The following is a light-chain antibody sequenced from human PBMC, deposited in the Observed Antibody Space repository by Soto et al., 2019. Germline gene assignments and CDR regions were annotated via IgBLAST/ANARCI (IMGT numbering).Light chain of an antibody. Sequence: QSALTQPASVSGSPGQSITISCTGTSSDVGGYNYVSWYQQHPVKAPKLMIYDVSNRPSGVSNRFSGSKSGNTASLTISGLQVEDEADYYCSSYTSSSTLEVVFGGGTKLTVL. CDR3: SSYTSSSTLEVV. CDR2: DVS. V-gene: IGLV2-14*01. CDR1: SSDVGGYNY. J-gene: IGLJ2*01.